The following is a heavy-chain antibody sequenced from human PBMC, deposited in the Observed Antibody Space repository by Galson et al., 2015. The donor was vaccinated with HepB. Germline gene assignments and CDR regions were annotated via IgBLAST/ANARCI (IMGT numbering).Heavy chain of an antibody. CDR3: ARDIVVVPAAFLYAFEI. CDR1: GYTFTSYY. J-gene: IGHJ3*02. CDR2: INPSGGST. D-gene: IGHD2-2*01. V-gene: IGHV1-46*01. Sequence: SVKVSCKASGYTFTSYYMHWVRQAPGQGLEWMGIINPSGGSTSYAQKFQGRVTMTRDTSTSTVYMELSSLRSEDTAVYYCARDIVVVPAAFLYAFEIWGQGTMVTVSS.